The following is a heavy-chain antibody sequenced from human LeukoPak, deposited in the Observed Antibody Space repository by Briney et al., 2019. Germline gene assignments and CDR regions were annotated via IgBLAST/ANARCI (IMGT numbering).Heavy chain of an antibody. V-gene: IGHV1-46*01. J-gene: IGHJ4*02. D-gene: IGHD1-14*01. Sequence: ASVKVSFKASGYAFTNYYMHWVRQAPGQGLEWMGVINPSGGSTSYAQKFQGRVTVTRDTSTSTVYMELSGLRSEDTAVFHCARDITATGNYLDYWGQGTLVTVSA. CDR3: ARDITATGNYLDY. CDR2: INPSGGST. CDR1: GYAFTNYY.